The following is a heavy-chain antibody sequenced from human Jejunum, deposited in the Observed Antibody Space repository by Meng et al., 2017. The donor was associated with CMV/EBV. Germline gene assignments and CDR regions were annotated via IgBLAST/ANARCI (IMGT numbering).Heavy chain of an antibody. CDR3: ARLSSYSFAYGY. CDR1: GYSFTSYG. CDR2: ISGYNGKT. D-gene: IGHD5-18*01. Sequence: ASGYSFTSYGISWVRLFPGQGLEWMAWISGYNGKTNIARTLQDRVIVTADTTTTTAYMELRSLRSDDTAVYYCARLSSYSFAYGYWGQGTLVTVSS. V-gene: IGHV1-18*01. J-gene: IGHJ4*02.